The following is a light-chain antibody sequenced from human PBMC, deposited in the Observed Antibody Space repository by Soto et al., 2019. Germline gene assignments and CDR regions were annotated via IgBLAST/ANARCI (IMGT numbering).Light chain of an antibody. J-gene: IGKJ1*01. CDR3: QQYNNWPRT. CDR1: QSVSSN. Sequence: EIVMTQSPATLSVSPGERATLSCRASQSVSSNLAWYQQKPGQAPRLLIYDASTRATGIRARFSGSGSGTEFTLTISGLQSEDFAVYYCQQYNNWPRTFGQGTKVEIK. CDR2: DAS. V-gene: IGKV3-15*01.